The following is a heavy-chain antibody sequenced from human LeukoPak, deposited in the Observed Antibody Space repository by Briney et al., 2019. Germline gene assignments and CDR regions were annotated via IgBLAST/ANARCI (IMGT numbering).Heavy chain of an antibody. D-gene: IGHD3-10*01. J-gene: IGHJ4*02. V-gene: IGHV3-30*04. Sequence: GKSLRLSCSASGFTFSSYAMHWVRQAPGKGLEWVAIISYDGSTTHYSNSVKGRSTISRDNSRNTVYLQMNTLRPEDMAVYYCARGHGSGSFLIDYWGQGTLVTVSS. CDR3: ARGHGSGSFLIDY. CDR2: ISYDGSTT. CDR1: GFTFSSYA.